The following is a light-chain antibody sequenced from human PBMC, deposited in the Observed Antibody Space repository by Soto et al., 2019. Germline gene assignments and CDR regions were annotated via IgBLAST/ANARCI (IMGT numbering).Light chain of an antibody. J-gene: IGKJ1*01. CDR3: QQYNNWWT. Sequence: DIQMTQSPSTLSASVGDRVTITCRASQSISSWLAWYQQKPGKAPKLLIYAASTRATGIPARFIGNGSGTEFTLTISSLQSEDFAVYYCQQYNNWWTFGQGTKVDI. V-gene: IGKV1-5*01. CDR2: AAS. CDR1: QSISSW.